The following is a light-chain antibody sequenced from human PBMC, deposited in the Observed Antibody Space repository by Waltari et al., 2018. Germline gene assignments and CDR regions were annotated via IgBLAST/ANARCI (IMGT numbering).Light chain of an antibody. V-gene: IGLV2-14*03. CDR1: NSDVGGYNY. Sequence: QSVLTQPASVSGSPGRSITISCTGANSDVGGYNYVSWYQQHPGRAPKLMIYAVSNRTSGVSDRFSGSKSGNTASLTISGLQAEDEADYYCSSYTNRRDVIFGGGTKLTVL. CDR3: SSYTNRRDVI. J-gene: IGLJ2*01. CDR2: AVS.